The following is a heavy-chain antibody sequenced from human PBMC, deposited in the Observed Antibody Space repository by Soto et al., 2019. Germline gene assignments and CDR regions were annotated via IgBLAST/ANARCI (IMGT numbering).Heavy chain of an antibody. J-gene: IGHJ6*02. V-gene: IGHV3-23*01. Sequence: EVQLLESGGGLVQPGGSLRLSCAASGFTFSSYAMSWVRQAPGKGLEWVSAISGGAGRTYYADSVQGRFTISRDNSKSTLYLQMNSLRVEDTAVYYCAKDETYCISASCAPYGMDVWGQGTTVTVSS. CDR2: ISGGAGRT. CDR1: GFTFSSYA. D-gene: IGHD2-2*01. CDR3: AKDETYCISASCAPYGMDV.